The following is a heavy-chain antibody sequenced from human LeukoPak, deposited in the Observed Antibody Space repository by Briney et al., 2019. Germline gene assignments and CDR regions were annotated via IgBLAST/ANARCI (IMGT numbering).Heavy chain of an antibody. D-gene: IGHD2-2*01. CDR3: AKDLVYLGYCSSTSCYAYAIDI. Sequence: PGGSLRLSCAASVFTFSSYGMHSVRQAPGRGLEWVAVISYDGSNKYYADSVKGRFTISRDNSKNTLYLQMNSLRAEDTAVYYCAKDLVYLGYCSSTSCYAYAIDIWGQGTMVTVSS. CDR1: VFTFSSYG. CDR2: ISYDGSNK. V-gene: IGHV3-30*18. J-gene: IGHJ3*02.